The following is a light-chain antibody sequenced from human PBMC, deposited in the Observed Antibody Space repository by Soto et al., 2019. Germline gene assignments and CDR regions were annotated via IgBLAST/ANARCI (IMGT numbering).Light chain of an antibody. J-gene: IGLJ1*01. CDR3: VSSTSSTTEV. CDR2: DVA. V-gene: IGLV2-14*03. CDR1: SSDVGGYNY. Sequence: QSALTQPPSASGSPGQSVAISCTGTSSDVGGYNYVSWYQQHPGKPPKLIIYDVANRPSGVSNRFSGSKSGSTASLIISRLQTEDEADYYCVSSTSSTTEVFGTGTKVTVL.